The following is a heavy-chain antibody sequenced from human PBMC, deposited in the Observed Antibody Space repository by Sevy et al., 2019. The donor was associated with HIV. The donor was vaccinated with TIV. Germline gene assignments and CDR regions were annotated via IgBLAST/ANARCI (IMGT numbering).Heavy chain of an antibody. Sequence: GGSLRLSCAASGFSVSTNYMSWVRQAPGKGLEWVSAIYSGGNTYYADSVKGRFTISRDNSKNSVYLQMNSLRPEDTADYYCAKAPHPAVTTSYGMDVWGQGTTVTVSS. D-gene: IGHD4-17*01. V-gene: IGHV3-53*05. CDR1: GFSVSTNY. J-gene: IGHJ6*02. CDR3: AKAPHPAVTTSYGMDV. CDR2: IYSGGNT.